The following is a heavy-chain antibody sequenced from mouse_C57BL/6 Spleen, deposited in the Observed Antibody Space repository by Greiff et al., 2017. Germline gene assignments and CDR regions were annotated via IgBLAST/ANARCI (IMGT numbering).Heavy chain of an antibody. Sequence: QGLEWLGEILPGRGSTNYNEKFKGKATFTADTSSNTAYMQLISLTTEDSAIYYCAEGYDGYSPFAYWGQGTLVAVSA. V-gene: IGHV1-9*01. CDR2: ILPGRGST. J-gene: IGHJ3*01. CDR3: AEGYDGYSPFAY. D-gene: IGHD2-3*01.